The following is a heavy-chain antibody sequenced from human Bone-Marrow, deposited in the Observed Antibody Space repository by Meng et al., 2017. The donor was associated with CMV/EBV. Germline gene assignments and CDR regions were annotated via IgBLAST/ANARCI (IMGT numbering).Heavy chain of an antibody. CDR3: ATGVADFEY. Sequence: QVDLGQAGAEVKNPWASVKVSFKASGYTLTSYDINSVRQAAGQGLEWMGWMNPNSGNTDYAQKFQGRVTMTRNISKSTAYMDLSSLRSEDTAVYYCATGVADFEYWGQGTLVTVSS. CDR2: MNPNSGNT. J-gene: IGHJ4*02. CDR1: GYTLTSYD. D-gene: IGHD6-19*01. V-gene: IGHV1-8*01.